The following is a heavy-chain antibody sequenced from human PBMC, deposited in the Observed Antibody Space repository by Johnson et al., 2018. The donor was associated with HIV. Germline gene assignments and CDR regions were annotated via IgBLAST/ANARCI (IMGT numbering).Heavy chain of an antibody. CDR1: GFTFSHYW. CDR3: VREDYAFHI. V-gene: IGHV3-74*01. Sequence: VQLVESGGGLVQPGGSLRLSCVVSGFTFSHYWMEWVRQAPGEGLVWVSCINADGSRTTYADSVKGRFTISRDNAKNTLYLEMNGLRADETALYYCVREDYAFHIWGRGTLVTVSS. D-gene: IGHD3/OR15-3a*01. CDR2: INADGSRT. J-gene: IGHJ3*02.